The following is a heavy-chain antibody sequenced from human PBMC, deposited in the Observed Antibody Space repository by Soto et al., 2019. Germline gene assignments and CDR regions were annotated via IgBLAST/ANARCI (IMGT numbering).Heavy chain of an antibody. D-gene: IGHD6-6*01. CDR2: IYYSGST. CDR1: GGSISSSSYY. CDR3: ARQVVYSSSSDPSYNWFDP. Sequence: QLQLQESGPGLVKPSETLSLTFTVSGGSISSSSYYWGWIRQPPGKGLEWIGSIYYSGSTYYNPSLKSRVTISVDTSKNQFSLKLSSVTAADTAVYYCARQVVYSSSSDPSYNWFDPWGQGTLVTVSS. V-gene: IGHV4-39*01. J-gene: IGHJ5*02.